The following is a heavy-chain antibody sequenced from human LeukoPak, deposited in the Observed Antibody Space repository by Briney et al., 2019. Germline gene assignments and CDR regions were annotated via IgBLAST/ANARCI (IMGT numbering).Heavy chain of an antibody. D-gene: IGHD3-10*01. CDR2: ISSSGSTI. V-gene: IGHV3-48*03. CDR3: GRWGVNAGLDY. J-gene: IGHJ4*02. CDR1: GFTFSSYE. Sequence: GGSLRLSCAASGFTFSSYEMNWVRQAPGKGLEWVSYISSSGSTIYYADSVKGRFTISRDNAKNSLYLQMNSLRAEDTAVYYCGRWGVNAGLDYWGQGSLVTVSS.